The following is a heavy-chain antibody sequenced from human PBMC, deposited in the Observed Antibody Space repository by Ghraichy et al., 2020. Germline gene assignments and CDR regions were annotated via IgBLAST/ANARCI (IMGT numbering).Heavy chain of an antibody. J-gene: IGHJ4*02. CDR3: ARDYYRSGSYSFDY. Sequence: GESLNISCAASGFSFSTYNMNWVRQAPGKGLEWVSYISSSSSTMYYADSVKGRFTISRDNAKNSLYLQMNSLRDEDTAVYYCARDYYRSGSYSFDYWGQGTLVTVSS. CDR1: GFSFSTYN. D-gene: IGHD3-10*01. V-gene: IGHV3-48*02. CDR2: ISSSSSTM.